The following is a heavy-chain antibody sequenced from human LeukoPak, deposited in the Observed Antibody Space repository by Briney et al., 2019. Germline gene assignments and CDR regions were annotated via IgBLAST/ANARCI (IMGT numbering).Heavy chain of an antibody. CDR1: GFTFDDYA. CDR2: ISWNSGSI. J-gene: IGHJ4*02. Sequence: PGRSLRLSCAASGFTFDDYAMQWVRQAPGKGLEWVSGISWNSGSIGYADSVKGRFTISRDNAKNSLYLQMNSLRAEDMALYYCAKDNYYDSSGYLDYWRQGTLVTVSS. D-gene: IGHD3-22*01. V-gene: IGHV3-9*03. CDR3: AKDNYYDSSGYLDY.